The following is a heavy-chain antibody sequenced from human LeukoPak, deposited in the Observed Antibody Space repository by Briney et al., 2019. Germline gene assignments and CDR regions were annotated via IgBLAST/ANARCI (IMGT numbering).Heavy chain of an antibody. CDR2: IMPRFGTA. Sequence: SVKVSCKTSGGTFNNSAISWVRQAPGQGLEWLGGIMPRFGTAGYAQKFQGRVTITKDESTRTVYLELTSLTSADTAVYYCARDVHGDYGSGWFDPWGQGTLVSVSS. J-gene: IGHJ5*02. V-gene: IGHV1-69*05. D-gene: IGHD4-17*01. CDR1: GGTFNNSA. CDR3: ARDVHGDYGSGWFDP.